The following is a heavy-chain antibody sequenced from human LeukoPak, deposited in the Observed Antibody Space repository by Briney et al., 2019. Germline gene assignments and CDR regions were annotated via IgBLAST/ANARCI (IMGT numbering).Heavy chain of an antibody. CDR2: VSSSGGST. D-gene: IGHD3-22*01. Sequence: GGSLRLSCAASGFTFSSYAMSWVRQAPGKGLEWVSAVSSSGGSTNYADYVKGQFTISRDNSKNTLYLQMNSLRAEDTAVYYCAKHNYPNYYDSSGLDYWGQGTLVTVSS. J-gene: IGHJ4*02. CDR3: AKHNYPNYYDSSGLDY. V-gene: IGHV3-23*01. CDR1: GFTFSSYA.